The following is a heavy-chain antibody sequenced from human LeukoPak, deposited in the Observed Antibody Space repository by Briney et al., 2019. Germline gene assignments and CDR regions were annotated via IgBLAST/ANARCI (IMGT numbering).Heavy chain of an antibody. CDR1: GFTVITND. D-gene: IGHD1-14*01. J-gene: IGHJ4*02. CDR2: LYSDGNT. Sequence: GGSLRLSCAASGFTVITNDMTWVCQAPGKGLEWVSVLYSDGNTKYADSVQGRSTISRDNSKNTLYLEMNSLSPDDTAVYYCARGVEPLAANTLAYWGQGTLVTVSS. CDR3: ARGVEPLAANTLAY. V-gene: IGHV3-53*01.